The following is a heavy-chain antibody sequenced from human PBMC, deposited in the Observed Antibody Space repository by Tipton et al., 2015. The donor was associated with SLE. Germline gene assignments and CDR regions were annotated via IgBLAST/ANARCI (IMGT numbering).Heavy chain of an antibody. J-gene: IGHJ4*02. Sequence: TLSLTCIVSGGSMTNYYWSWIRQPPGKGLEWIGYVHYSGSTNYNPSLQSRVTVSVDTSKNHFSLTLSSVTAADTAVYYCARHMRYNWSYFDNWGQGSLVIVSS. V-gene: IGHV4-59*08. CDR1: GGSMTNYY. D-gene: IGHD1-20*01. CDR2: VHYSGST. CDR3: ARHMRYNWSYFDN.